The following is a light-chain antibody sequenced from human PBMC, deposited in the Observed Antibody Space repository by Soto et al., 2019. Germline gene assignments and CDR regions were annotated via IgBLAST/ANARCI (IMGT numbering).Light chain of an antibody. CDR1: QNINSW. CDR3: QQYEIYPIT. V-gene: IGKV1-5*03. Sequence: DIPMTQSPSTLSASVGDRVTITCRASQNINSWLAWYQQKPGKAPKLLIYKASSLESGVPSRFSGSGSETEFTLTISSLQPDDFAAYYCQQYEIYPITFGQGTRLEIK. J-gene: IGKJ5*01. CDR2: KAS.